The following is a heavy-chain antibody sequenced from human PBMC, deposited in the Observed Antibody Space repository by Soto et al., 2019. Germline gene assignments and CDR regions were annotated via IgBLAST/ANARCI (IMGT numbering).Heavy chain of an antibody. Sequence: GGSLRLSCSVSGFTINTYAMHWVRQAPGKGLEYVSSISSSGVSTYYADSVKGRFIISRDNSMNTLYLQMSSLRAEDTAVYYCVKDRWVDYWGQGTLVTVSS. V-gene: IGHV3-64D*06. CDR1: GFTINTYA. J-gene: IGHJ4*02. CDR3: VKDRWVDY. CDR2: ISSSGVST. D-gene: IGHD1-26*01.